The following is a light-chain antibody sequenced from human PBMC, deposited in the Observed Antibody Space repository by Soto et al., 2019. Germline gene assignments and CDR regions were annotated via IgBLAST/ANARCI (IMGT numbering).Light chain of an antibody. J-gene: IGKJ1*01. CDR2: DAS. CDR3: QQYGGSPRT. V-gene: IGKV3-20*01. CDR1: QSVSSGY. Sequence: EIVLTQSPGTLSLSPGERGTLSCRASQSVSSGYLAWYQQKPGQAPRLLIYDASSRATGIPDRLSGSGSGTDFTLTISRLEPEDFAVYYCQQYGGSPRTFGQGTKVEIK.